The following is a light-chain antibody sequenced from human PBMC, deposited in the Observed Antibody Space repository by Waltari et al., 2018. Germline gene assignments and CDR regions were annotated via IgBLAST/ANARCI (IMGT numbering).Light chain of an antibody. Sequence: EGGPRYLVKVDSECSHSKVDGIPDRFSGSSSGAERYRTISSLQSEDEADYYCETGGHGTWVFGGGTKLTVL. CDR2: VDSECSH. CDR3: ETGGHGTWV. V-gene: IGLV4-69*01. J-gene: IGLJ3*02.